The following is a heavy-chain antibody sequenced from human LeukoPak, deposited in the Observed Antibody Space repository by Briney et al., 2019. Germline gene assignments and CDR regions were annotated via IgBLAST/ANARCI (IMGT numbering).Heavy chain of an antibody. CDR1: RGTFSSYA. J-gene: IGHJ5*02. D-gene: IGHD6-13*01. Sequence: SVKVSCKASRGTFSSYAISWVQQAPGQGLEWMGGIIPIFGTANYAQKFQGRVTITTDESTSTAYMELSSLRSEDTAVYYCASAGYRSIGQYNWFDPWGQGTLVTVSS. CDR2: IIPIFGTA. CDR3: ASAGYRSIGQYNWFDP. V-gene: IGHV1-69*05.